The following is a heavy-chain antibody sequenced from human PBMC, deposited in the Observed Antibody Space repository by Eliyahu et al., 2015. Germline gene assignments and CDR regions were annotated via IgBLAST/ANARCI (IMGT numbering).Heavy chain of an antibody. J-gene: IGHJ2*01. D-gene: IGHD2-8*01. Sequence: QVQLQQWGAGLLKPSETLSLTCDVFDGSFSDYYWTWIRQSPGKGLEWIGEINHSGSSSYNPSLKSRVTISVDTSNQFSLRLTSVTAADTAMYYCARGDHIALKLYASHFDLWGRGTLITVSS. CDR1: DGSFSDYY. CDR2: INHSGSS. CDR3: ARGDHIALKLYASHFDL. V-gene: IGHV4-34*01.